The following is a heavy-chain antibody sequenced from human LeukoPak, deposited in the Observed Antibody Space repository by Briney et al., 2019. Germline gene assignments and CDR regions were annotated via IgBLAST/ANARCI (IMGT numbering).Heavy chain of an antibody. CDR2: ISGSGGST. D-gene: IGHD6-6*01. CDR3: AKDHIAAFYGMDV. Sequence: GGSLRLSCAASGFTFSSFAMSWVRQAPGKGLEWVSAISGSGGSTYYADSVKGRFTIPRDNSKNTLYLQMNSLRAEDTAVYYCAKDHIAAFYGMDVWGQGTTVTVSS. V-gene: IGHV3-23*01. J-gene: IGHJ6*02. CDR1: GFTFSSFA.